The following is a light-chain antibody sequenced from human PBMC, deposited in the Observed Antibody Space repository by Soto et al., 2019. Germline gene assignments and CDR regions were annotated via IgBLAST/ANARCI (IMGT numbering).Light chain of an antibody. V-gene: IGKV3-15*01. CDR3: QQYNNWPPGT. J-gene: IGKJ1*01. CDR2: AAS. CDR1: QSLSSN. Sequence: EIVMTQSPATLSVSPGERATLSCRASQSLSSNLAWYQQKPGQTPRLLIYAASTRATGLPDRFSGSGSATDFTLTISSLHAEDFAVYYCQQYNNWPPGTFGQGTKVEI.